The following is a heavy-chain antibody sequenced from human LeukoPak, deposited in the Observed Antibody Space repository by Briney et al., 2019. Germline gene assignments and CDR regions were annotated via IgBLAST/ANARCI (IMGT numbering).Heavy chain of an antibody. J-gene: IGHJ6*04. CDR3: ARVSAAAGYYYYYYGMDV. Sequence: PSETLSLTCTVSGGFISSYYWSWIRQPPGKGLEWIGYIYYSGSTNYNPSLKSRVTISVDTSKNQFSLKLSSVTAADTAVYYCARVSAAAGYYYYYYGMDVWGKGTTVTVSS. V-gene: IGHV4-59*01. CDR2: IYYSGST. D-gene: IGHD6-13*01. CDR1: GGFISSYY.